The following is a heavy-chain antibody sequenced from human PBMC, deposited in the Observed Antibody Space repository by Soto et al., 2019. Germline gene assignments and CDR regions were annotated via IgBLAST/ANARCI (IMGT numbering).Heavy chain of an antibody. CDR3: ARDNWGHCSSTSCYGDSYYYYGMDV. D-gene: IGHD2-2*01. J-gene: IGHJ6*02. Sequence: GGSLRLSCAASGFTFSSYAMHWVRQAPGKGLEWVAVISYDGSNKYYADSVKGRFTISRDNSKNTLYLQMNSLRAEDTAVYYCARDNWGHCSSTSCYGDSYYYYGMDVWGQGTTVTVSS. CDR1: GFTFSSYA. CDR2: ISYDGSNK. V-gene: IGHV3-30-3*01.